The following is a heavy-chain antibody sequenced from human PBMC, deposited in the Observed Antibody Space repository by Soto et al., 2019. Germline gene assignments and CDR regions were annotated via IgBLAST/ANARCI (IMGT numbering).Heavy chain of an antibody. CDR2: ISGSGGST. CDR1: GFSFSGYA. D-gene: IGHD6-13*01. J-gene: IGHJ6*02. V-gene: IGHV3-23*01. Sequence: CLSLSWAAAGFSFSGYAISWVRHAPGKRMEWVSAISGSGGSTYYADSVKGRFTISRDNSKNTLYLQMNSLRAEDTAVYYCAKDRGRQQLVFFYYYYGMDVWGQGTPVTVFS. CDR3: AKDRGRQQLVFFYYYYGMDV.